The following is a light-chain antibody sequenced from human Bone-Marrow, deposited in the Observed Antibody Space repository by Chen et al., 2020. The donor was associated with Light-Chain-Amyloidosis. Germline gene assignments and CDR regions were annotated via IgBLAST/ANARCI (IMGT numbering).Light chain of an antibody. Sequence: SYVLTQPPSVSVAPGKTARITCGGNNIGSKSVHWYQQKPGQAPVLVIYYDSDRPSGIPERFSGSNSGNTATLTIRRVEAGDEADYYCQVWDSSSDHLFGGGTKLTVL. CDR2: YDS. J-gene: IGLJ2*01. CDR3: QVWDSSSDHL. V-gene: IGLV3-21*04. CDR1: NIGSKS.